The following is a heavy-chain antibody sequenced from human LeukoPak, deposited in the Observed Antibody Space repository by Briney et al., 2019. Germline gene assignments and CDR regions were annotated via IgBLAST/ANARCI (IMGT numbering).Heavy chain of an antibody. Sequence: PGGSLRLSCAASGFTFSSYSMNWVRQAPGKGLEWVANIKQDGSEKYYVDSVKGRFTISRDNAKNSLYLQMNSLRAEDTAVYYCARGSVRPQQWLVQYNWFDPWGQGTLVTVSS. D-gene: IGHD6-19*01. CDR3: ARGSVRPQQWLVQYNWFDP. CDR2: IKQDGSEK. CDR1: GFTFSSYS. J-gene: IGHJ5*02. V-gene: IGHV3-7*01.